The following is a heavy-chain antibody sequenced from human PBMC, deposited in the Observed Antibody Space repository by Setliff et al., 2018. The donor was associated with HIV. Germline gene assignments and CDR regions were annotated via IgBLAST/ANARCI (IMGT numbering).Heavy chain of an antibody. Sequence: GSLRLSCAASGFTFNNYWMHWVRQAPGKGLVWVSRIMTGGGVTNYADSVKGRFTISRDNAKNTLYLQMNSLRAEDTAVYYCARDVIYGSGSCDYWGRGTLVTVSS. CDR3: ARDVIYGSGSCDY. V-gene: IGHV3-74*01. CDR2: IMTGGGVT. CDR1: GFTFNNYW. D-gene: IGHD3-10*01. J-gene: IGHJ4*02.